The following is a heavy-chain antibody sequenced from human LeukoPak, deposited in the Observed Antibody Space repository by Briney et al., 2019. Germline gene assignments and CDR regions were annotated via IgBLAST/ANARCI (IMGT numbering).Heavy chain of an antibody. CDR1: GEMFNDFY. Sequence: PSETLSLTCAVYGEMFNDFYWSWIRKPPGKGLEWIGEINHSGNSNSNPSLKSRVSLSVDTTRRQSSLRLASVNAADTAVYYCARRGRDSNWLPTTLDYWGQGALVSVSS. J-gene: IGHJ4*02. V-gene: IGHV4-34*01. CDR3: ARRGRDSNWLPTTLDY. D-gene: IGHD7-27*01. CDR2: INHSGNS.